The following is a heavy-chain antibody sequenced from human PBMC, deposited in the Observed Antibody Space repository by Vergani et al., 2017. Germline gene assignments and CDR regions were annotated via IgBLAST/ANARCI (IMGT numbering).Heavy chain of an antibody. CDR3: ARVDGGGWTTVNWFDP. V-gene: IGHV1-69*13. Sequence: QEQLVQSGSELKKPGASVKVSCKASGYSFNNYAIHWVRQAPGQGLEWMGGIIPIFGTANYAQKFQGRVTITADESTSTAYMELSSLRSEDTAVYYCARVDGGGWTTVNWFDPWGQGTLVTVSS. J-gene: IGHJ5*02. CDR1: GYSFNNYA. CDR2: IIPIFGTA. D-gene: IGHD4-17*01.